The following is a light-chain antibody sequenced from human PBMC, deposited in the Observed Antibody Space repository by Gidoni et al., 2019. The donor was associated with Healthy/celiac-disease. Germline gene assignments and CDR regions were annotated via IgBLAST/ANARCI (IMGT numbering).Light chain of an antibody. CDR2: DVS. V-gene: IGLV2-14*01. Sequence: QCALTQPASVSGSPGQSITISCTGTSSEVGGYNYVSWYQQHPGKAPKLMIYDVSNRPSGVANRFSGSKSGNTASLTISGLQAEDEADYYCSSYTSSSTLVVFGGGTKLTVL. CDR3: SSYTSSSTLVV. CDR1: SSEVGGYNY. J-gene: IGLJ2*01.